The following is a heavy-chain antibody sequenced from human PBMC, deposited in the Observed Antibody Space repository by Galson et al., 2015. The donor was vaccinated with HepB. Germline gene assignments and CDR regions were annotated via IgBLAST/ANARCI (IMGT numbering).Heavy chain of an antibody. CDR3: AKASDYDSSGRQPGFDYFAVVY. D-gene: IGHD3-22*01. CDR2: ISGSGGST. Sequence: SLRLSCAASGFTFSSYAMSWVRQAPGKGLEWVSAISGSGGSTYYADSVKGRFTISRDNSKNTLYLQMNSLRAEDTAVYYCAKASDYDSSGRQPGFDYFAVVYWGQGTLVTVSS. V-gene: IGHV3-23*01. CDR1: GFTFSSYA. J-gene: IGHJ4*02.